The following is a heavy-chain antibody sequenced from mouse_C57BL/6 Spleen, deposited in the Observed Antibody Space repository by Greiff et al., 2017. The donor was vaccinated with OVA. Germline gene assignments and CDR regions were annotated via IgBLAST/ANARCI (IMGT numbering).Heavy chain of an antibody. D-gene: IGHD3-2*02. CDR1: GYSITSGYY. V-gene: IGHV3-6*01. Sequence: EVQVVESGPGLVKPSQSLSLTCSVTGYSITSGYYWHWIRQFPGNKLEWMGYISYDGSNNYNPSLKNRISITRDTSKNQFFLKLNSVTTEDTATYYCARRGGSSGYFYAMDYWGQGTSVTVSS. J-gene: IGHJ4*01. CDR2: ISYDGSN. CDR3: ARRGGSSGYFYAMDY.